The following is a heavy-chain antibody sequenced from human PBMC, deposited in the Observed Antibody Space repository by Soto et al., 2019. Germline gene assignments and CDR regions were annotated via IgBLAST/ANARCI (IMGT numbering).Heavy chain of an antibody. CDR2: ISWNSGSI. CDR3: AKDILGDYYYYYYMDV. J-gene: IGHJ6*03. D-gene: IGHD4-17*01. CDR1: GFTFDDYA. Sequence: GGSLRLSCAASGFTFDDYAMHWVRQAPGKGLEWVSGISWNSGSIGYADSVKGRFTISRDNAKNSLYLQMNSLRAEDTALYYCAKDILGDYYYYYYMDVWGKGTMVTVSS. V-gene: IGHV3-9*01.